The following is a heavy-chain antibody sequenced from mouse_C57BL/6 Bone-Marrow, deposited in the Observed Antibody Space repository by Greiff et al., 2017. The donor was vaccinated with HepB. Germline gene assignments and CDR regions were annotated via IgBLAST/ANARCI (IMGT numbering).Heavy chain of an antibody. Sequence: EVKLVESGAGLVKPGGSLKLSCAASGFTFSSYAMSWVRQTPEKRLEWVAYISSGGDYIYYADTVKGRFTISRDNARNTLYLQITSLKSEDTAIYYCTRAYYSKSWFAYWGQGTLVTVSA. V-gene: IGHV5-9-1*02. CDR3: TRAYYSKSWFAY. J-gene: IGHJ3*01. CDR1: GFTFSSYA. D-gene: IGHD2-5*01. CDR2: ISSGGDYI.